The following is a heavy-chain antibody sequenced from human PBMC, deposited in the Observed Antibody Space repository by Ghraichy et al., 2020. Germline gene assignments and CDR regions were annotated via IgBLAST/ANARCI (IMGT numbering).Heavy chain of an antibody. CDR2: INYSGSI. CDR1: GGSISSYY. CDR3: ARAIWGNYGRFDP. Sequence: SETLSLTCTVSGGSISSYYWSWIRQPPGKGLEWIGYINYSGSINYNPSLKSRVTISVDTSKNQFSLKVTSVTAADTAVYYCARAIWGNYGRFDPWGQGTLVTVSS. D-gene: IGHD1-7*01. J-gene: IGHJ5*02. V-gene: IGHV4-59*01.